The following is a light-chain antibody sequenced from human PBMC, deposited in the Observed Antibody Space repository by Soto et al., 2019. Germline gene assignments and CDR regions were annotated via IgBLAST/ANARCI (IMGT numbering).Light chain of an antibody. CDR3: QQYNKLPLFT. CDR2: GAS. J-gene: IGKJ3*01. Sequence: EGVMTQSPATLSVSPGERATLSCRASQSVSSNLACYQLRPGQAPRRLIYGASTRATGIPARFSGSGSGTELPLSISSLQSEDFVLYCCQQYNKLPLFTFGPGTRVDIK. CDR1: QSVSSN. V-gene: IGKV3-15*01.